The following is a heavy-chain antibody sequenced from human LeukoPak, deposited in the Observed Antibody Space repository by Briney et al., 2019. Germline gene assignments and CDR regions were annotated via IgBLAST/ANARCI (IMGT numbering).Heavy chain of an antibody. CDR3: ARLLLGIYAFDI. D-gene: IGHD7-27*01. CDR2: ISSSSSYI. V-gene: IGHV3-21*01. CDR1: GFTFSSDS. J-gene: IGHJ3*02. Sequence: GGSLRLSCAASGFTFSSDSMKWVRQAPGKGLEWVSSISSSSSYIYYADSVKGRFTISRDNAKNSLYLQMNSLRAEDTAVYYCARLLLGIYAFDIWGQGTMVTVSS.